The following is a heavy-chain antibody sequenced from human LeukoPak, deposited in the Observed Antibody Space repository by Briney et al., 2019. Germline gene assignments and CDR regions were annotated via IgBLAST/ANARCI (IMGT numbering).Heavy chain of an antibody. CDR1: GYMFTSYD. J-gene: IGHJ4*02. V-gene: IGHV1-8*01. CDR2: MNPDSGKK. CDR3: AKYKGGDYIDSGKRYYLDH. Sequence: ASVKVSCKASGYMFTSYDINWVRQATGQGLEWMGWMNPDSGKKGQAQKFQGRITMTRNTSISTAYMELSSLGPEDTAVYYCAKYKGGDYIDSGKRYYLDHWGQGTPATVSS. D-gene: IGHD3-10*01.